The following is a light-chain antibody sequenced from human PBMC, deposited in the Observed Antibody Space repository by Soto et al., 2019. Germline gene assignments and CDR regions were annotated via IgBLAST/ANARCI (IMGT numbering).Light chain of an antibody. J-gene: IGKJ2*01. CDR2: WAS. CDR3: QQYYSLPYT. CDR1: QSVLYSSNNKNY. V-gene: IGKV4-1*01. Sequence: DIVMTQSPDSLAVSLGERATINCKSSQSVLYSSNNKNYLVWYQQKSGQPPKLLISWASTRESGVPDRFRGGGSGTDFTLTISSLQAEDVAVYYCQQYYSLPYTFGQGTKLEIK.